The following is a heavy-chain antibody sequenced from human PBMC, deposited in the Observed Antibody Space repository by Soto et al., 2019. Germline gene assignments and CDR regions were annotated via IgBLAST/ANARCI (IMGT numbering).Heavy chain of an antibody. CDR2: IIPVVGTT. CDR1: GDTFTTNS. CDR3: ARGLLYATTDFDY. J-gene: IGHJ4*02. Sequence: QVQRVQSGAEVKKPGSSVKVSCKASGDTFTTNSLNWVRQAPGQGLEWMGGIIPVVGTTKYAQKYQDRVTITGDKSTNTAYMELSSLRSDDTTVYYCARGLLYATTDFDYWGQGTPVTVSS. V-gene: IGHV1-69*06. D-gene: IGHD2-8*01.